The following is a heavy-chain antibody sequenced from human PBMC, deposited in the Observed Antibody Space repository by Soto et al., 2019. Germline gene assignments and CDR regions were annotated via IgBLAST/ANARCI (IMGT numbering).Heavy chain of an antibody. CDR1: GFTLSTYG. Sequence: GGALRLPCGGSGFTLSTYGLSWGRQASGKGLEWVSAISGSGGITYYADSVRGRFTISRDNSKKTLYLQMNSLRADDTAVYYCANGKNIAVAYFEYWGQGTQVTVSS. CDR2: ISGSGGIT. CDR3: ANGKNIAVAYFEY. J-gene: IGHJ4*02. D-gene: IGHD6-19*01. V-gene: IGHV3-23*01.